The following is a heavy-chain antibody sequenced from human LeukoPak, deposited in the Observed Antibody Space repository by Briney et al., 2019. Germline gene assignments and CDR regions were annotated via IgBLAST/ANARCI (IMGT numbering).Heavy chain of an antibody. D-gene: IGHD6-13*01. CDR2: VYYSGST. CDR3: ARHRSSWYYFDY. CDR1: GGSISSYY. Sequence: SETLSLTCTVSGGSISSYYWSWIRQPAGKGLEWIGYVYYSGSTNYNPSLKSRVTISVDTSKNQFSLKLSSVTAADTAVYYCARHRSSWYYFDYWGQGTLVTVSS. V-gene: IGHV4-59*08. J-gene: IGHJ4*02.